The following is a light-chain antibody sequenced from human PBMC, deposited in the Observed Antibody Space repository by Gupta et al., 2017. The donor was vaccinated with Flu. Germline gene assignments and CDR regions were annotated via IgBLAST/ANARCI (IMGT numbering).Light chain of an antibody. Sequence: SSLSASVGDRVTITCRASQSISSYLNWYQQKPGKAPKLLIYAASSLQSGVPSRFSGSGSGTDFTLTISSLQPEDFATYYCQQSDSTPSITFGQGTRLEIK. CDR3: QQSDSTPSIT. V-gene: IGKV1-39*01. CDR2: AAS. J-gene: IGKJ5*01. CDR1: QSISSY.